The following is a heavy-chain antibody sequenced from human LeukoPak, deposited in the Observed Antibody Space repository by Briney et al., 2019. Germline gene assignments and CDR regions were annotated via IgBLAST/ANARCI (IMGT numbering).Heavy chain of an antibody. CDR1: EFAFSSYS. CDR3: ARDVGYCSSTSCSLLDY. J-gene: IGHJ4*02. CDR2: ISSSSSYI. D-gene: IGHD2-2*01. V-gene: IGHV3-21*01. Sequence: GGSLRLSCAASEFAFSSYSMNWVRQAPGKGLERVSSISSSSSYIYYADSVKGRFTISRDNAKNSLYLQMNSLRAEDTAVYYCARDVGYCSSTSCSLLDYWGQGTLVTVSS.